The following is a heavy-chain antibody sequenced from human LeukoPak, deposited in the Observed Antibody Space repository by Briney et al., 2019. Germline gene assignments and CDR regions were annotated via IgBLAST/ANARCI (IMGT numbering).Heavy chain of an antibody. Sequence: PSGTLSLTCAVSGGSISTTHWWSWVRQPPGERLEWIGEIYHSGTINYNPSLKTRVTISVDESKDQFSLNLSSVTAADTAVYYCARGKVGTTPFDSWGQGTLVTVSS. CDR3: ARGKVGTTPFDS. D-gene: IGHD1-26*01. CDR2: IYHSGTI. CDR1: GGSISTTHW. V-gene: IGHV4-4*02. J-gene: IGHJ4*02.